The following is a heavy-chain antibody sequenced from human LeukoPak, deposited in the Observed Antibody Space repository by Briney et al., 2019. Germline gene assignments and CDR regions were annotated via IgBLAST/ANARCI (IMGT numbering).Heavy chain of an antibody. CDR2: ISSSGSTI. CDR3: ARGERATTAVDY. V-gene: IGHV3-11*04. D-gene: IGHD1-26*01. CDR1: GFTFSDYY. Sequence: GGSLRLSCAASGFTFSDYYMSWIRQAPGKGLEWVSYISSSGSTIYYADSVKGRFTISRDDFKNTVYLQMNSLRAEDTAVYYCARGERATTAVDYWGQGTLVTVSS. J-gene: IGHJ4*02.